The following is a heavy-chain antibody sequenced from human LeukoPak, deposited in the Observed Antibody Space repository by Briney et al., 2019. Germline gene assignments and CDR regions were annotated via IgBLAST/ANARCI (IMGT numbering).Heavy chain of an antibody. V-gene: IGHV1-8*02. CDR2: MNPNSGNT. CDR1: GGTFSSYA. D-gene: IGHD3-9*01. CDR3: AIYYDILTGYYAFDY. Sequence: ASVKVSCKASGGTFSSYAISWVRQAPGQGLEWMGWMNPNSGNTGYAQKFQGRVTMTRNTSISTAYMELRSLRSEDTAVYYCAIYYDILTGYYAFDYWGQGTLVTVSS. J-gene: IGHJ4*02.